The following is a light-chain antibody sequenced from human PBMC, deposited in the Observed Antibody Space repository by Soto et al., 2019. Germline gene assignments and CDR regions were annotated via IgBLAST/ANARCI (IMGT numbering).Light chain of an antibody. J-gene: IGKJ1*01. CDR2: GAS. CDR3: QQYGSSPPEA. V-gene: IGKV3-20*01. Sequence: EIVLTQSPGTLSLSPGERATLSCRTSQCVSNSYLAWYQQKPGQAPRLLIYGASSRATGIPDRFSGSGSGTDFTLTISRLEPEDFAVYYCQQYGSSPPEAFGQGTKVEIK. CDR1: QCVSNSY.